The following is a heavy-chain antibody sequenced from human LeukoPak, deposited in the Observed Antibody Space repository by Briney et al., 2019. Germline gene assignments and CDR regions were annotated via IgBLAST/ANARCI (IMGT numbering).Heavy chain of an antibody. Sequence: GASVKASCKASGGTFSSYAISWVRQAPGQGLEWMGGIIPIFGTANYAQKFQGRVTITTDESTSTAYMELSSLRSEDTAVYYCAGNTIFGVVIIPRGFDYWGQGTLVTVSS. D-gene: IGHD3-3*01. J-gene: IGHJ4*02. CDR3: AGNTIFGVVIIPRGFDY. CDR1: GGTFSSYA. V-gene: IGHV1-69*05. CDR2: IIPIFGTA.